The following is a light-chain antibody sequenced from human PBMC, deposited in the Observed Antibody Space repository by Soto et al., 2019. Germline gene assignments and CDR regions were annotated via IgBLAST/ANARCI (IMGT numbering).Light chain of an antibody. CDR1: SSNIGTNY. CDR2: NNS. CDR3: AAWDDSLSGVV. J-gene: IGLJ2*01. V-gene: IGLV1-47*01. Sequence: QSVLTQPPSASGTPGQGVTFSCSGGSSNIGTNYVYWYQQLPGTAPKRLIYNNSQRPSGVPDRFSGSKSGTSASLAISGLRSEDEADYYCAAWDDSLSGVVFGGGTKLTVL.